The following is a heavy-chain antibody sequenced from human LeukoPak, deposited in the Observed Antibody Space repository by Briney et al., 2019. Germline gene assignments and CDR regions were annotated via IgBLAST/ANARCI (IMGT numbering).Heavy chain of an antibody. V-gene: IGHV1-46*01. CDR2: INPSGGST. CDR1: GYTFTSHY. Sequence: ASVEVSCKASGYTFTSHYMHWVRQAPGQGLEWMGIINPSGGSTSYAQKFQGRVTMTRDTSTSTVYMELSSLRSEDTAVYYCARDCSGGSCYGSLDYWGQGTLVTVSS. D-gene: IGHD2-15*01. CDR3: ARDCSGGSCYGSLDY. J-gene: IGHJ4*02.